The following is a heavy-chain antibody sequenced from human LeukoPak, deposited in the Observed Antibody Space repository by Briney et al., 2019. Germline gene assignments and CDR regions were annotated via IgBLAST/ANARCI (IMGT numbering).Heavy chain of an antibody. D-gene: IGHD4-4*01. V-gene: IGHV4-59*05. Sequence: SETLSLTRTVSGGSISSYYWSWIRQPPGKGLEWIGSIYYSGSTYYNPSLKSRVTISVDTSKNQFSLKLSSVTAADTAVYYCATNYMTTPNWFDPWGQGTLVTVSS. CDR3: ATNYMTTPNWFDP. J-gene: IGHJ5*02. CDR2: IYYSGST. CDR1: GGSISSYY.